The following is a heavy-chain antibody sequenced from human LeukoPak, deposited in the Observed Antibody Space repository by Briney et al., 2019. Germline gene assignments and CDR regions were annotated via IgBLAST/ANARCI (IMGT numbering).Heavy chain of an antibody. CDR1: GFTFSSYE. CDR2: ISSSGSTI. CDR3: ARALLTTMVRADDAFDI. Sequence: GGSLRLSCAASGFTFSSYEMNWVRQAPGKGLEWVSYISSSGSTIYYADSVKGRFTISRDNAKNSLYLQMSSLRAEDTAVYYCARALLTTMVRADDAFDIWGQGTMVTVSS. D-gene: IGHD3-10*01. J-gene: IGHJ3*02. V-gene: IGHV3-48*03.